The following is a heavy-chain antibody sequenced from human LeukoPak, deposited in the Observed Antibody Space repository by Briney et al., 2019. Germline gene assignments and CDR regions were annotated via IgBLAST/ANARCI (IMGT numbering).Heavy chain of an antibody. D-gene: IGHD2-15*01. J-gene: IGHJ4*02. V-gene: IGHV3-23*01. CDR2: ISGNGGST. CDR1: GFTFSSYA. Sequence: PGGSLRLSCAASGFTFSSYAMSWVRQAPGKGLEWVSAISGNGGSTYYADSVKGRFTISRDNSKNTLYLQMNSLRAEDTAVYYCAKGALVVVAADFDYWGREPWSPSPQ. CDR3: AKGALVVVAADFDY.